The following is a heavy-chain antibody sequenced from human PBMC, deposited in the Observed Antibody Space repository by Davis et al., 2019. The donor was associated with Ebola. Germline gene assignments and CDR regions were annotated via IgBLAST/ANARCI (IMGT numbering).Heavy chain of an antibody. J-gene: IGHJ4*02. D-gene: IGHD3-22*01. Sequence: GGSLRLSCAASGFTFSSYWMSWVRQAPGKGLEWVANIKQDGSEKYYVDSVKGRFTISRDNAKNSLYLQMNSLRAEDTAVYYCARDRSSGYYFRPMYYFDYWGQGTLVTVSS. V-gene: IGHV3-7*01. CDR3: ARDRSSGYYFRPMYYFDY. CDR1: GFTFSSYW. CDR2: IKQDGSEK.